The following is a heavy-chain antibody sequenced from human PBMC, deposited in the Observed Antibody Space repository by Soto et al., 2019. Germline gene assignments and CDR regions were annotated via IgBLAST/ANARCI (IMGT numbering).Heavy chain of an antibody. D-gene: IGHD6-25*01. CDR2: ISSSGSTK. Sequence: QVQLVESGGGLVKPGGSLRLSCAASGFIFRDYYMSWIRQAPGKGLAWVSYISSSGSTKYYADSVKGRFTISRDNAKNSVDLEMISVSAEETAGCYCARASGSGCVHWGQGTLVTVSS. CDR3: ARASGSGCVH. V-gene: IGHV3-11*01. J-gene: IGHJ5*02. CDR1: GFIFRDYY.